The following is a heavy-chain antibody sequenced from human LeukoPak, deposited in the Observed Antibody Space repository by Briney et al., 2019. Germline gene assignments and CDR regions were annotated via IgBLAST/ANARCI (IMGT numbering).Heavy chain of an antibody. Sequence: SETLSLTCAVYGGSFSGYYWSWIRQPPGKGLEWIGEINHSGSTNYNPSLKSRVTISVDTSKNQFSLKLSSVTAADTAVYYCARVRRGYCSSTSCLPGRYFDLWGRGTLVTVSS. CDR1: GGSFSGYY. CDR3: ARVRRGYCSSTSCLPGRYFDL. CDR2: INHSGST. D-gene: IGHD2-2*01. V-gene: IGHV4-34*01. J-gene: IGHJ2*01.